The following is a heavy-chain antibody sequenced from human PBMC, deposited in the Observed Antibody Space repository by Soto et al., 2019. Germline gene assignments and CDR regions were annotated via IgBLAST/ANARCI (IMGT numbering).Heavy chain of an antibody. CDR1: GFTFSTYW. J-gene: IGHJ6*02. CDR2: IKEDGSEK. CDR3: ARGWGYFDSSGFPYLYAMDV. Sequence: GGSLRLSCAAYGFTFSTYWMSWVRQAPGKXLEWVANIKEDGSEKYYVDSVEGRFTISRDNAKNSLYLQMTSLRAEDTALYYCARGWGYFDSSGFPYLYAMDVWGQGTTVTVSS. V-gene: IGHV3-7*01. D-gene: IGHD3-22*01.